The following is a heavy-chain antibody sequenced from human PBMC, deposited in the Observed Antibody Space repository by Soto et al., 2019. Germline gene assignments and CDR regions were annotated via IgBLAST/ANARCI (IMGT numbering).Heavy chain of an antibody. CDR3: VRQGFGALHGLVDV. J-gene: IGHJ6*02. D-gene: IGHD3-10*01. Sequence: SETLSLTCTVSGGSISSGGYYWSWIRQHPGKGLEWIGYIYYSGSTYYNPSLKSRVTISVDTSKSQFSLKLTSVTATDTAVYYCVRQGFGALHGLVDVWGQGTTVTVSS. V-gene: IGHV4-31*03. CDR1: GGSISSGGYY. CDR2: IYYSGST.